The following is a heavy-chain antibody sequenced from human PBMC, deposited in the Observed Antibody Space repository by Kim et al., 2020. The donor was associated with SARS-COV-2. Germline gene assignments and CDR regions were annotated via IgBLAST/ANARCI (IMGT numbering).Heavy chain of an antibody. Sequence: GGSLRLSCAASGFTFSNAWMSWVRQAPGKGLEWVGRIKNKIDGGTTDYAAPVKGRFTISREDSKNMLYLQMNSLKTEDTAVYYCTTDPFLYESSGYYHGYWGQGTLVTVSS. D-gene: IGHD3-22*01. CDR3: TTDPFLYESSGYYHGY. V-gene: IGHV3-15*01. CDR2: IKNKIDGGTT. J-gene: IGHJ4*02. CDR1: GFTFSNAW.